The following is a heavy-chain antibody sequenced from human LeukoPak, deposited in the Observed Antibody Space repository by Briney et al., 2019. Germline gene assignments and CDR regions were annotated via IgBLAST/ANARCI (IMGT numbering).Heavy chain of an antibody. J-gene: IGHJ4*02. D-gene: IGHD3-10*01. CDR2: ISGSGGDT. Sequence: GGCPRLSCSASGFTFSTYSMTWVRQAPGKGLQWVSAISGSGGDTYYADSVKGRFTISRDNSKNTLYLQMNSLRVEDTAVYYCAKDLGGEGGSGFPGYWGQGTLVTVSS. CDR3: AKDLGGEGGSGFPGY. CDR1: GFTFSTYS. V-gene: IGHV3-23*01.